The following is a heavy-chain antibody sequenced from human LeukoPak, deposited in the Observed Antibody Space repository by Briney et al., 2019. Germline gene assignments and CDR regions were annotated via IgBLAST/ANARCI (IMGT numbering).Heavy chain of an antibody. V-gene: IGHV1-18*01. CDR2: ISAYNGNT. D-gene: IGHD3-10*01. CDR3: ARVSGRHGITMVRGVIKPPGYMDV. Sequence: ASVKVSCKASGYTFTSYGISWVRQAPGQGLEWMGWISAYNGNTNYAQKLQGRVTMTTDTSTSTAYMELRSLRSDDTAVYYCARVSGRHGITMVRGVIKPPGYMDVWGKGTTVTVSS. CDR1: GYTFTSYG. J-gene: IGHJ6*03.